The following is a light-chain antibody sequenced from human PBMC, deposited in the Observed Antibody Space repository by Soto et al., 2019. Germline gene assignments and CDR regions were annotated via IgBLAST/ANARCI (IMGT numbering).Light chain of an antibody. J-gene: IGKJ1*01. Sequence: EIALTQSPGTLSLSPGERATLSCRASQSVSFNYVAWYQQKPGQAPRLLVHGASTRVTGIPDRFTGSGSETDFTLTISRLEPEDFAVYFCQQYGTTPRTFGQGTKVEVK. CDR1: QSVSFNY. CDR3: QQYGTTPRT. CDR2: GAS. V-gene: IGKV3-20*01.